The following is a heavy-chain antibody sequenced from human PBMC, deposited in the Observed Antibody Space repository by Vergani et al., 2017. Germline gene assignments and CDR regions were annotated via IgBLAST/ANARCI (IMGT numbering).Heavy chain of an antibody. CDR3: ARVKVGYSYGWTPDAFDI. CDR2: INHSGST. J-gene: IGHJ3*02. Sequence: QVQLQESGPGLVKPSETLSLTCTVSGGSISSYYWSWIRQPPGKGLEWIGEINHSGSTNYNPSLKSRVTISVDTSKNQFSLKLSSVTAADTAVYYCARVKVGYSYGWTPDAFDIWGQGTMVTVSS. D-gene: IGHD5-18*01. V-gene: IGHV4-59*12. CDR1: GGSISSYY.